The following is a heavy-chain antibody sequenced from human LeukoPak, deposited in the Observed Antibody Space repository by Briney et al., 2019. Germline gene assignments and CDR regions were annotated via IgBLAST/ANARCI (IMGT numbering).Heavy chain of an antibody. J-gene: IGHJ4*02. Sequence: SETLSQTRPVCGGSFSGYYWSWLRQPPGKGLEWIGEINHSGSTNYNPSLKSRVTISVDTSKNQFSLKLSSVTAADTAVYYCARKYSGYDPPDYWGQGTLVTVSS. CDR3: ARKYSGYDPPDY. V-gene: IGHV4-34*01. CDR1: GGSFSGYY. CDR2: INHSGST. D-gene: IGHD5-12*01.